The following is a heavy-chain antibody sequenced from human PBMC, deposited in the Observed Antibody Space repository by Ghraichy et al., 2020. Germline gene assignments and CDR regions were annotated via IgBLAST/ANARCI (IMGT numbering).Heavy chain of an antibody. D-gene: IGHD6-19*01. CDR1: GGSFSGYY. J-gene: IGHJ2*01. CDR3: ARAKGRAVAGRGRYFDL. V-gene: IGHV4-34*01. CDR2: INHSGST. Sequence: SETLSLTCAVYGGSFSGYYWSWIRQPPGKGLEWIGEINHSGSTNYNPSLKSRVTISVDTSKNQFSLKLSSVTAADTAVYYCARAKGRAVAGRGRYFDLWGRGTMVTVSS.